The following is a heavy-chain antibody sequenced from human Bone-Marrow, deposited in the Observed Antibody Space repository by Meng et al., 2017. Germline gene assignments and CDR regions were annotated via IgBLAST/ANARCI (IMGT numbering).Heavy chain of an antibody. D-gene: IGHD6-19*01. J-gene: IGHJ6*02. CDR1: GFTFSSYA. Sequence: GESLKISCAASGFTFSSYAMHWVRQAPGKGLEWVAVISYDGSNKYYADSVKGRFTISRDNSKNSLYLQMNSLRAEDTAVYYCARGEGGWYAYYYYGMDVWGQGTTVTSP. CDR2: ISYDGSNK. V-gene: IGHV3-30*07. CDR3: ARGEGGWYAYYYYGMDV.